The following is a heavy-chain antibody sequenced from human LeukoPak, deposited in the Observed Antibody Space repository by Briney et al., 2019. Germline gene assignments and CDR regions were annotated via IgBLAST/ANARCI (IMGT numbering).Heavy chain of an antibody. Sequence: SETLSLTCSVSGGSISTYYWSWIRQPAGKGLEWIGRVYRSGNTDYNPSLKSRVTMSVDTSKNQISLRLRSVTAADTAVYYCARDDFEYSVHYGMDVWGQGTTVTVSS. CDR2: VYRSGNT. J-gene: IGHJ6*02. V-gene: IGHV4-4*07. D-gene: IGHD3-9*01. CDR1: GGSISTYY. CDR3: ARDDFEYSVHYGMDV.